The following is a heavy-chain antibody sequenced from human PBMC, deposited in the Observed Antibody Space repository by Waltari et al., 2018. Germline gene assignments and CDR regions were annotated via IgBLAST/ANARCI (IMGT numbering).Heavy chain of an antibody. J-gene: IGHJ4*02. CDR1: GFTFSSSS. CDR3: ARDRRVTGIDY. V-gene: IGHV3-21*01. Sequence: EVQLVGSGGGLVKPGGSLRLTCAASGFTFSSSSMNGVRQAPGKGLEWCSTISSSSSYIYYAASVRGRVTISGDNAKNSLYLQRNSRRAGDRAVYDCARDRRVTGIDYWGQGTLVTVSS. D-gene: IGHD2-8*02. CDR2: ISSSSSYI.